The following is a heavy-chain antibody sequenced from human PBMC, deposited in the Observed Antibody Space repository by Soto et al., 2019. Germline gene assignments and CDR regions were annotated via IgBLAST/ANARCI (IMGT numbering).Heavy chain of an antibody. D-gene: IGHD2-15*01. CDR3: AGDCSGGSCYPALVA. V-gene: IGHV3-53*01. CDR2: IYSGGDT. CDR1: GFTVSSHY. Sequence: HPGGSLRLSCAASGFTVSSHYMSWVRQAPGKGLEWVSFIYSGGDTYYADSVKGRFTISRDNSKNTLYLQMNRLRVEDTAFYYCAGDCSGGSCYPALVAWGQGTLVTVSS. J-gene: IGHJ5*02.